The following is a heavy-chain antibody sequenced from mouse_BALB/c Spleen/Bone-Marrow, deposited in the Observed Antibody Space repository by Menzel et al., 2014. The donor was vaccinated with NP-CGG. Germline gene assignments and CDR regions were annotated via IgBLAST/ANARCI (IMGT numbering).Heavy chain of an antibody. CDR1: GFTFSSYG. J-gene: IGHJ3*01. CDR2: ISSGGGYT. CDR3: ARQGNDYAAWFAY. V-gene: IGHV5-6*02. Sequence: EVKLVESGGDLVKPGGSLKLSCAASGFTFSSYGMSWVRQTPDKRLEWVATISSGGGYTYYPDSVKGRFTISRDNAKNTLYLQMSSLKSEDTAMYYCARQGNDYAAWFAYWGQGTLATVSA. D-gene: IGHD2-4*01.